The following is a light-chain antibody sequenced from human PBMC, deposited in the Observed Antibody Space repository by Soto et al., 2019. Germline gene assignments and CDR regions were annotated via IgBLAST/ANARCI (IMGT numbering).Light chain of an antibody. CDR3: QQYNNWPLT. CDR1: QIISIS. CDR2: GAS. V-gene: IGKV3-15*01. J-gene: IGKJ4*01. Sequence: EIVMTQSPATLSVSPGERATLSCRASQIISISLAWYQQKPGQAPRLLIYGASTKATGIPARFSGSGYGTEFTRTISSLQSEDCAIYYCQQYNNWPLTFGGGTKVEI.